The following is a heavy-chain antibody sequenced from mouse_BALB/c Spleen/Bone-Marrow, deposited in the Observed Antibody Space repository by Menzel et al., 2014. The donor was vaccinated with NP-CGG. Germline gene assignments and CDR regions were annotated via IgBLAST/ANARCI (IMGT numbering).Heavy chain of an antibody. J-gene: IGHJ2*01. Sequence: EVKLVESGGGLVKPGGSLKLSCAASGFTFSSYAMSWVRQTPEKRLEWVATISSGGSYTYYPDSVKGRFTISRDNAKSTLYLQMSSLRSEDTAMYYCARHGITRLLDYWGQGTPLTVSS. CDR2: ISSGGSYT. CDR1: GFTFSSYA. D-gene: IGHD2-4*01. V-gene: IGHV5-9-3*01. CDR3: ARHGITRLLDY.